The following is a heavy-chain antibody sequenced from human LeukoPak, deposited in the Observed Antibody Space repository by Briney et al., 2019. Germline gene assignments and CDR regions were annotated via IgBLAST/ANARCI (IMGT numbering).Heavy chain of an antibody. CDR3: ASLSIAAGGY. D-gene: IGHD6-25*01. CDR2: ISGSSSYI. J-gene: IGHJ4*02. CDR1: GFTFSSYS. V-gene: IGHV3-21*01. Sequence: GGSLRLSCAASGFTFSSYSMNWVRQAPGKGLEWVSSISGSSSYIYYADSVKGRFTISRDNAKNSLYLQMNSLRAEDTAVYYCASLSIAAGGYWGQGTLVTVSS.